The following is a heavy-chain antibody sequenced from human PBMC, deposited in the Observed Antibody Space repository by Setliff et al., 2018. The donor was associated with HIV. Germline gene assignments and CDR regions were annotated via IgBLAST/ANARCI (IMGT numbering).Heavy chain of an antibody. Sequence: ASVKVSCKTSGYTFTNYYMHWMRQAPGQGLEWMGVVNTVDGGASYAQKFQGRLTVTRDTSTSTVYMELSSLRSEDTAVYYCAREGQVVVTAKGFDYWGLGTLVTVSS. J-gene: IGHJ4*02. V-gene: IGHV1-46*01. D-gene: IGHD2-15*01. CDR3: AREGQVVVTAKGFDY. CDR2: VNTVDGGA. CDR1: GYTFTNYY.